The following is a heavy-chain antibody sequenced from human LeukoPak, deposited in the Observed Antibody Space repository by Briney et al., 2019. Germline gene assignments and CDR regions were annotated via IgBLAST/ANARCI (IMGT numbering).Heavy chain of an antibody. CDR3: ARDRGDYYYFDY. Sequence: GGSLRLSCAASGFTFSSYAMSWVRQAPGKGLEWVSGILSSGGSTYYADSVKGRFTISRDNAKNTLYLQMSSLRAEDTAVYYCARDRGDYYYFDYWGQGTLVTVSS. CDR2: ILSSGGST. D-gene: IGHD4-17*01. J-gene: IGHJ4*02. CDR1: GFTFSSYA. V-gene: IGHV3-23*01.